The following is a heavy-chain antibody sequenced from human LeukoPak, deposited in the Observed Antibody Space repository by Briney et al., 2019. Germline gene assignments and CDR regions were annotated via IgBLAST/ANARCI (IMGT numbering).Heavy chain of an antibody. D-gene: IGHD3-10*01. V-gene: IGHV4-30-4*01. CDR3: ARANMVRGVIFPPNFDC. Sequence: SQTLSLTCTVSGGSISSGDYYWSWIRQPPGKGLEWIGYIYYSGSTYYNPSLKSRVTISVDTSKNQFSLKLSSVTAADTAVYYCARANMVRGVIFPPNFDCWGQGTLVTVSS. CDR2: IYYSGST. CDR1: GGSISSGDYY. J-gene: IGHJ4*02.